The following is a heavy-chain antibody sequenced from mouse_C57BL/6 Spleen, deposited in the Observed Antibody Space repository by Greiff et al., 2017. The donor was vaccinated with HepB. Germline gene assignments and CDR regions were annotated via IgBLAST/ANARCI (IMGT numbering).Heavy chain of an antibody. V-gene: IGHV2-9*01. J-gene: IGHJ4*01. Sequence: VQRVESGPGLVAPSQSLSITCTVSGFSLTSYGVDWVRQPPGKGLEWLGVIWGGGSTNYNSALMSRLSISKDNSKSQVFLKMNSLQTDDTAMYYCAKRNYGSSYEGGAMDYWGQGTSVTVSS. D-gene: IGHD1-1*01. CDR1: GFSLTSYG. CDR3: AKRNYGSSYEGGAMDY. CDR2: IWGGGST.